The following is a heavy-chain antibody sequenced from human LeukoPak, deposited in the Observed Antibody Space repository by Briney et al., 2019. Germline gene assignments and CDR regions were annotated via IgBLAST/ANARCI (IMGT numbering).Heavy chain of an antibody. CDR2: INHSGST. J-gene: IGHJ4*02. Sequence: SETLSLTCAVYGGSFSGCYWSWIRQPPGKGLEWIGEINHSGSTNYNPSLKSRVTISVDTSKNQFSLKLSSVTAADTAVYYCARGEYSSPLVDYWGQGTLVTVSS. D-gene: IGHD6-6*01. V-gene: IGHV4-34*01. CDR1: GGSFSGCY. CDR3: ARGEYSSPLVDY.